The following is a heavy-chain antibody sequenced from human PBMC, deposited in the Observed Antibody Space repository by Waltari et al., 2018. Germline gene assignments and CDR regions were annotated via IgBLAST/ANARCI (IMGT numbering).Heavy chain of an antibody. J-gene: IGHJ5*02. CDR3: TRGGNYDFWSHSPFVDP. V-gene: IGHV4-34*01. CDR1: GASFSAYY. D-gene: IGHD3-3*01. Sequence: QVQLQQWGAGLLKSSETLLLTGPVSGASFSAYYWGGVRHVPGKGLEWIGQIRHPGTANYNPSLESRVAISIDTSRSQFSLKVFSVTAADTALYFCTRGGNYDFWSHSPFVDPWGQGTQVTVSS. CDR2: IRHPGTA.